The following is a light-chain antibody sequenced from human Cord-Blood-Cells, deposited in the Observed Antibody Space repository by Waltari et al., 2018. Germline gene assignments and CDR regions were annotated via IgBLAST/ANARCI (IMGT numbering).Light chain of an antibody. CDR3: QQYKSYPLP. CDR1: QGSSKY. V-gene: IGKV1-16*02. Sequence: EIQMTQSPSSPSASGGDRVIIACRATQGSSKYLVWFQQKPGKAPKPLIYAASSLQSGLPPKFSGSGAGTYCTLTISSLQPGDCATYCCQQYKSYPLPVGQVTRL. CDR2: AAS. J-gene: IGKJ5*01.